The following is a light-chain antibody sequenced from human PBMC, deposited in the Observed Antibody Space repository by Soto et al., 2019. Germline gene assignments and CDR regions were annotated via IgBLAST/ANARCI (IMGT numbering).Light chain of an antibody. CDR3: QQGYSSPRP. CDR2: TAS. V-gene: IGKV1-39*01. CDR1: QSISTY. Sequence: DIQMTQSPSTLSASVGDRVTITCRASQSISTYLTWYQQKLGRAPTPLIYTASSLQSVVPSRFSGRGSGTDFTLTISSRQPEYCAKYFCQQGYSSPRPFGQGTKVEI. J-gene: IGKJ1*01.